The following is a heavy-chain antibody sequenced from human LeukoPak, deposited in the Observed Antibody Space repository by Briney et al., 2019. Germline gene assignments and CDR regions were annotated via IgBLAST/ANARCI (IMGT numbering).Heavy chain of an antibody. Sequence: SETLSLTCTVSGGSISSYYWSWIRQPPGKGLEWIGYTYYSGSTNYNPSLKSRVTISVDKSKNQFSLKLSSVTAADTAVYYCARVVRDTMIVVVQDAFDIWGQGTMVTVSS. CDR1: GGSISSYY. CDR3: ARVVRDTMIVVVQDAFDI. V-gene: IGHV4-59*12. J-gene: IGHJ3*02. D-gene: IGHD3-22*01. CDR2: TYYSGST.